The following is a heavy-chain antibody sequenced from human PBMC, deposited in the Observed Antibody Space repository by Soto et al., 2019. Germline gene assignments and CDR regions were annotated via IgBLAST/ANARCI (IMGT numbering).Heavy chain of an antibody. CDR1: GYSFTTYW. CDR3: ARPGNSSGYYNKRYYYGMDV. D-gene: IGHD3-22*01. Sequence: PGESLKISWKGSGYSFTTYWIGWVLQMPWKGLEWMGIIYPGDSDTRYSPSFQGQVTISADKSISTAYLQWSSLKASDTAMYYCARPGNSSGYYNKRYYYGMDVWGQGTTVTVSS. CDR2: IYPGDSDT. V-gene: IGHV5-51*01. J-gene: IGHJ6*02.